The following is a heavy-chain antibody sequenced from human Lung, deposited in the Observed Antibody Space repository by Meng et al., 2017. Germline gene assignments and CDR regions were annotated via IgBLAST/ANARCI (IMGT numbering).Heavy chain of an antibody. V-gene: IGHV3-74*01. CDR2: INSDGSST. J-gene: IGHJ5*02. D-gene: IGHD3-3*01. CDR3: ARDRVFGVVINNNWFDP. CDR1: GFTFSSYW. Sequence: GESLKISCAASGFTFSSYWMHWVRQAPGKGLVWVSRINSDGSSTSYADSVKGRFTISRDNAKNTLYLQMNSLRAEDTAVYYCARDRVFGVVINNNWFDPWGQGTLVTVSS.